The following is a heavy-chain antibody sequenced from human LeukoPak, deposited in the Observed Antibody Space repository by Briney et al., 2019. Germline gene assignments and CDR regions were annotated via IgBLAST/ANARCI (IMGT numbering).Heavy chain of an antibody. V-gene: IGHV3-48*04. Sequence: PGRSLRLSCAASGFTFSSYTMHWLRQAPGKGLEWVSYISGSGNTIYYADSVKGRFTISRDNAKNSVYLHMNRLRADDTAVYYCATDVGQLWSPDNWGQGTLVTVSS. CDR1: GFTFSSYT. J-gene: IGHJ4*02. CDR2: ISGSGNTI. D-gene: IGHD5-18*01. CDR3: ATDVGQLWSPDN.